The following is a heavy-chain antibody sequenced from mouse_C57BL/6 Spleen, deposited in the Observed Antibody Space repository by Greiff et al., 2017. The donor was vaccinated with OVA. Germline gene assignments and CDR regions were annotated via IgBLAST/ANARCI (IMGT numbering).Heavy chain of an antibody. CDR1: GYTFTSYW. CDR2: IHPISGST. J-gene: IGHJ4*01. Sequence: QVQLQQPGAELVKPGASVKLSCKASGYTFTSYWMHWVKQRPGQGLEWIGMIHPISGSTNYNEKFKSKATLTVDKSSSTAYMQLSSLTSEDSAVYYCAREGSGSYYYAMDYWGQGTSVTVSS. D-gene: IGHD3-2*02. V-gene: IGHV1-64*01. CDR3: AREGSGSYYYAMDY.